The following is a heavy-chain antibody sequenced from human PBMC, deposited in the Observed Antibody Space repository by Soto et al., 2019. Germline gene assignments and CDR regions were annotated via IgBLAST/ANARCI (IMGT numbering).Heavy chain of an antibody. D-gene: IGHD4-17*01. CDR2: ISWNSGSI. CDR1: GFTFDDYA. CDR3: AKGGDGTTVAYFDY. Sequence: EVQLVESGGGLVQPGRSLRLSCSASGFTFDDYAMHWVRQAPGKGLEWVSGISWNSGSIVYAGSVKGRFTISRDNANNSLCLQMTSLRAEDTALYYCAKGGDGTTVAYFDYWGQGTLVTVSS. V-gene: IGHV3-9*01. J-gene: IGHJ4*02.